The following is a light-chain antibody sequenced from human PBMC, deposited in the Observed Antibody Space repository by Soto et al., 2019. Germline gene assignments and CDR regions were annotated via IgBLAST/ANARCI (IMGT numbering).Light chain of an antibody. J-gene: IGLJ1*01. Sequence: QSVLTQPASVSGSPGQSITISCTGTSSDVGGYNYVSWYQQHPGNAPRLMIYEVNNRPSGVPNRFSGSKSGNTASLTISGLQAEDEADYYCSSKNSSRNPFVFGTGTKAPS. CDR1: SSDVGGYNY. CDR3: SSKNSSRNPFV. V-gene: IGLV2-14*01. CDR2: EVN.